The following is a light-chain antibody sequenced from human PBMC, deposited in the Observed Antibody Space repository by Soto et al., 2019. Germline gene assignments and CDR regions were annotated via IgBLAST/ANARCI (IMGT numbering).Light chain of an antibody. Sequence: DIQMTQSPSTLSASVEARATTTGRASRSVSAWLAWYQQKPGKAPKLLIYDASSLESGGPSRFSGSGSGTEFPLTISSLQPDDFATYYCQQYNSYLYTFGQGTKLEIK. V-gene: IGKV1-5*01. CDR3: QQYNSYLYT. J-gene: IGKJ2*01. CDR1: RSVSAW. CDR2: DAS.